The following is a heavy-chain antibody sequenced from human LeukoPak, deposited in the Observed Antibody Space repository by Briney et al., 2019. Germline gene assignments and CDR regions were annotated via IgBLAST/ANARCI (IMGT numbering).Heavy chain of an antibody. CDR1: RFTLSNYW. D-gene: IGHD6-19*01. Sequence: GGSLRLSCAASRFTLSNYWMSWVRQAPGKGLEWVANIKQDGSETYYVDPVKGRFTISRDNAKNSLSLQMNSLRAEDTAVYYCARQRGSGCLDYWGQGTLVTVSS. V-gene: IGHV3-7*01. J-gene: IGHJ4*02. CDR2: IKQDGSET. CDR3: ARQRGSGCLDY.